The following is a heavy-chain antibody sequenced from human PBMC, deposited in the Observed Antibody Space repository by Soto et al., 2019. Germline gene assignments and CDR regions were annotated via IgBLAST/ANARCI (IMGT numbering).Heavy chain of an antibody. D-gene: IGHD6-19*01. V-gene: IGHV4-34*01. Sequence: SETLSLTCAVYGGSFSGYYWSWIRQPPGKGLEWIGEINHSGSTNYNPSLKSRVTISVDTSKNQFSLKLSSVTAADTAVYYCARGRKNPRSGWYLNRDYYYGMDVWGQGTTVTVSS. CDR1: GGSFSGYY. CDR2: INHSGST. CDR3: ARGRKNPRSGWYLNRDYYYGMDV. J-gene: IGHJ6*02.